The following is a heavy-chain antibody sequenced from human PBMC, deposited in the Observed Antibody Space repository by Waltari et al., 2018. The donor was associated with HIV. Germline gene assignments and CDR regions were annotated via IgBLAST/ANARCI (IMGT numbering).Heavy chain of an antibody. J-gene: IGHJ4*02. CDR1: GFPVTDAW. Sequence: EVQLVESGGGLVKPGGSLRLSCTTSGFPVTDAWMSWVRQAPGEGLEWVGRIKSQDDGGTTDYAAPVKGRFTISGDDSKNTVFLQMNSLKPEDTAVYYCATVGGGTRDFWGQGTLVIVSS. V-gene: IGHV3-15*01. D-gene: IGHD3-16*01. CDR3: ATVGGGTRDF. CDR2: IKSQDDGGTT.